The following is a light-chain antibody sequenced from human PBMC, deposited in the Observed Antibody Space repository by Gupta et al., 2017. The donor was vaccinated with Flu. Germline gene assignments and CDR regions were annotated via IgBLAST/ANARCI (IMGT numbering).Light chain of an antibody. J-gene: IGLJ2*01. CDR3: QSYDSITRDVV. CDR1: SGSIATTY. CDR2: EDN. Sequence: NFMLTQPHSVSESPGKTVTISCTRTSGSIATTYVQWYQQRPGSSHTTVIYEDNRRLSGVPDRFSGAIDSSSNSASLTISGLNTEDEADDYGQSYDSITRDVVFGGGTRLTVL. V-gene: IGLV6-57*01.